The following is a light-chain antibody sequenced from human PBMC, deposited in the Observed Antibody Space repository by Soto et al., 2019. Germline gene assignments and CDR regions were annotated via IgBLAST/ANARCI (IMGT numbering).Light chain of an antibody. V-gene: IGKV1-9*01. CDR3: QQLNSLFT. CDR2: AAS. CDR1: QGISSY. Sequence: DIRLTQSPSFLPASVGDRFTITCRASQGISSYLAWYQQKPGKAPKLLIYAASTLQSGVPSRFSGSGSGTEFTLTISSLQPEDFATYYCQQLNSLFTFGPGTKVDIK. J-gene: IGKJ3*01.